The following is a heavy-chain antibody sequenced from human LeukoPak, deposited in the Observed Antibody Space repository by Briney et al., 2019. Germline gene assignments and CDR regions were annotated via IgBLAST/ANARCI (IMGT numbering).Heavy chain of an antibody. CDR1: GGSISSSGYY. CDR2: IYYSGST. V-gene: IGHV4-39*01. D-gene: IGHD1-26*01. Sequence: PSETLSLTCTVSGGSISSSGYYWGWIRQPPGKELEWIASIYYSGSTYYNPSLKSRVTIFVDTSKNQLSLKLSSLTAADTAVYYCARHEYSGSYYGLSWFDPWGQGTLVTVSS. J-gene: IGHJ5*02. CDR3: ARHEYSGSYYGLSWFDP.